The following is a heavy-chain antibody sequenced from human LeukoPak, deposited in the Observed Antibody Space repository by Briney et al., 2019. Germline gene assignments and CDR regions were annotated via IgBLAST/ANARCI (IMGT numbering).Heavy chain of an antibody. V-gene: IGHV4-4*02. J-gene: IGHJ4*02. CDR3: ARHSRDGIVAPGNPIDY. CDR1: GGSISSSNW. CDR2: IYHSGST. Sequence: SGTLSLTCAVSGGSISSSNWWSWVRQPPGKGLEWIGEIYHSGSTNYNPSLKSRVTISVDPSKNQFSLKLSSVTAADTAVYYCARHSRDGIVAPGNPIDYWGQGTLVTVSS. D-gene: IGHD6-13*01.